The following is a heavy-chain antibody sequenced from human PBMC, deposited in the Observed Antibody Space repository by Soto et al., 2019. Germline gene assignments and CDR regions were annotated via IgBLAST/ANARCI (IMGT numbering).Heavy chain of an antibody. CDR3: ARVTFYDSSGSYYFDY. Sequence: TLSLTCTVSGGSVTSGSYFWSWIRQPPGKGLEWIAYIHSGGSTNYNPSLKSRVTISADTSKNQFSLKLTSMTAADTAVYFCARVTFYDSSGSYYFDYWGQGTLVTVSS. D-gene: IGHD3-22*01. V-gene: IGHV4-61*01. CDR1: GGSVTSGSYF. J-gene: IGHJ4*02. CDR2: IHSGGST.